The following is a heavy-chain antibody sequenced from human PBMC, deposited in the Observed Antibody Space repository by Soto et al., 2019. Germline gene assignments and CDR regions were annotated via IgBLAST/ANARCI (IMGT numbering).Heavy chain of an antibody. D-gene: IGHD1-26*01. CDR2: IYGNGGGT. CDR1: GFTFSVYT. V-gene: IGHV3-23*01. J-gene: IGHJ4*02. CDR3: AKDMQPDSRWEIDY. Sequence: EVQLLESGGGLVQPGGSLRLSCSASGFTFSVYTMNWVRQAQGKGLEWVSGIYGNGGGTFYVDSVKGRVTISRDNSKNTLYLQMNSLRAEDTAVYYCAKDMQPDSRWEIDYWGQGTLVTVSS.